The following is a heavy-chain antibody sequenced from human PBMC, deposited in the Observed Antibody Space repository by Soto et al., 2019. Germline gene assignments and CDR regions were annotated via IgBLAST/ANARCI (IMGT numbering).Heavy chain of an antibody. CDR3: ARRGGYDFWSGYYPDYYYGMDV. CDR2: IYPGDSDT. CDR1: GYSFTSYW. Sequence: PGESLKISCKGSGYSFTSYWIGWVRQMPGKGLEWMGIIYPGDSDTRYSPSFQGQVTISADKSISTAYLQWSSLKASDTAMYYCARRGGYDFWSGYYPDYYYGMDVWGQGTTVTVSS. D-gene: IGHD3-3*01. V-gene: IGHV5-51*01. J-gene: IGHJ6*02.